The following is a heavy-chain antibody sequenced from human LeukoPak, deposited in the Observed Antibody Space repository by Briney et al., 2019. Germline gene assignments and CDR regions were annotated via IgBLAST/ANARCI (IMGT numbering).Heavy chain of an antibody. V-gene: IGHV4-59*01. CDR2: IYYSGST. J-gene: IGHJ4*02. Sequence: SETLSLTCTVSGGSISSYYWNWIRQPPGKGLEWIGYIYYSGSTNYNPSLKSRVTISVDTSKNQFSLKLSSVTAADTAVYYCARAKGGYGYGVIDYWGQGTLVTVSS. CDR1: GGSISSYY. D-gene: IGHD5-18*01. CDR3: ARAKGGYGYGVIDY.